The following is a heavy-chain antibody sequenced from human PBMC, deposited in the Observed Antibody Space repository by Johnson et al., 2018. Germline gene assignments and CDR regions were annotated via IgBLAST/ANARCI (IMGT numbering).Heavy chain of an antibody. CDR2: IPNSGST. J-gene: IGHJ6*03. CDR3: ARVAGSGTYSNPYYHYMDV. D-gene: IGHD3-10*01. CDR1: SGSITTYS. Sequence: QVQLREAGPGLVKPSETLSLTCTVSSGSITTYSWSWIRPPPGKGLEWIGYIPNSGSTNYNHSLRSRFTISGDMSKNQFSLKLGSVTAADTAVYYFARVAGSGTYSNPYYHYMDVWGQVTTITVSS. V-gene: IGHV4-59*01.